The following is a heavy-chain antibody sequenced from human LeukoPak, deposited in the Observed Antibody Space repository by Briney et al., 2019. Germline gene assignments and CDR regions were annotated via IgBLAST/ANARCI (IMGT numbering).Heavy chain of an antibody. CDR2: IDSSGDRT. Sequence: PGGSLRLSCVASGFTVNSNYMSWVRQAPGKGLEWVSTIDSSGDRTHYADSVKGRFTISRDSSKNTVYLQMDSLRVEDTAIYYCAKEQFGSTSMDTFDYWGQGTLVIVSS. V-gene: IGHV3-23*01. CDR1: GFTVNSNY. CDR3: AKEQFGSTSMDTFDY. J-gene: IGHJ4*02. D-gene: IGHD5-18*01.